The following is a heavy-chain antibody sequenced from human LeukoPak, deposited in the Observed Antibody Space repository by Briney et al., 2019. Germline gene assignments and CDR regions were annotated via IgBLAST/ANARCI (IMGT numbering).Heavy chain of an antibody. CDR1: GGSISSSTYY. CDR2: VHYSGGS. J-gene: IGHJ4*02. V-gene: IGHV4-39*07. CDR3: ARGGGLHLWFLGY. D-gene: IGHD5-18*01. Sequence: PSETLSLTCTVSGGSISSSTYYWGWIRQSPGKGLEWIGSVHYSGGSYYSPSLKSRVTISLNTSKNQFSLKLSSVTAANTAVYYCARGGGLHLWFLGYWGQGTLVTVSS.